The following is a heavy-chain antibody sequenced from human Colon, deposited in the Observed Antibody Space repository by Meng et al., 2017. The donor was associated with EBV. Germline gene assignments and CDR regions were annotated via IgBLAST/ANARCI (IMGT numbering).Heavy chain of an antibody. CDR1: GLSFRAPY. V-gene: IGHV4-34*01. CDR3: ARLYPPDQWLLTSDTSEY. CDR2: IPPSVLP. D-gene: IGHD6-19*01. Sequence: QVHLHQCRPGLFQPSHPLSLPSAVYGLSFRAPYLTFLRPPPGTRLAWLRAIPPSVLPNYNPSLKSRVTISTDTSKNQFSLKVKSVTAADTAVYFCARLYPPDQWLLTSDTSEYWGQGTLVTVSS. J-gene: IGHJ4*02.